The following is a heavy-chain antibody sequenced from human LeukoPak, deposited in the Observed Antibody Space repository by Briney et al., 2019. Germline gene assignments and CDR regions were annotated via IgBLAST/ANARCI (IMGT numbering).Heavy chain of an antibody. D-gene: IGHD3-9*01. J-gene: IGHJ4*02. V-gene: IGHV3-23*01. CDR1: GFTFSSYA. CDR3: AKGLINDWSALEY. CDR2: ISGSGGTT. Sequence: GGSLRLSCADAGFTFSSYAMTSVRHAPRKGLEWGLAISGSGGTTYYADSVTGRFTISRDNSKNTLYLQMNSLRAEDTAVYYCAKGLINDWSALEYWGQGTLVTVSS.